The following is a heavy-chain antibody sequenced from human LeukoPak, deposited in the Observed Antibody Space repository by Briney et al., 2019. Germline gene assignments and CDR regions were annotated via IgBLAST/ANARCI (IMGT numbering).Heavy chain of an antibody. J-gene: IGHJ3*02. CDR2: IYYSGST. CDR1: GGSISSSTYY. V-gene: IGHV4-39*07. D-gene: IGHD3-22*01. CDR3: ASLTTAEAFDI. Sequence: SETLSLTCTVSGGSISSSTYYWGWIRQPPGKGLEWIGSIYYSGSTYYNPSLKSRVTISIDTSKNQFSLKLSSVTAADTAVYYCASLTTAEAFDIWGQGTMVTVSS.